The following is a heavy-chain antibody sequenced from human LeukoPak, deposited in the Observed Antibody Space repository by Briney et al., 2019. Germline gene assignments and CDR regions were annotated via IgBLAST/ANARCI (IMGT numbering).Heavy chain of an antibody. CDR3: AKGRGSGTFHRGLFEF. V-gene: IGHV4-59*01. CDR1: GASISSYY. Sequence: SETLSLTCSVSGASISSYYYHWIRQAPGQGLEWIGYIYHSGGSNYNPSLRSLVTISIDTSKNQISLRMTSVTAADTAVYYCAKGRGSGTFHRGLFEFWGQGTPVTVSS. D-gene: IGHD3-10*01. J-gene: IGHJ4*02. CDR2: IYHSGGS.